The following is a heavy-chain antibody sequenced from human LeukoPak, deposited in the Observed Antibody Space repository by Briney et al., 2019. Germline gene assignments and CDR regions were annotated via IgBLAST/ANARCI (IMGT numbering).Heavy chain of an antibody. D-gene: IGHD3-3*01. CDR1: GFTFSSNG. Sequence: GGSLRLSCAASGFTFSSNGMSWVRQAPGKGLEWVSGISGSGDSTYYADFVKGRFTISRDNSKNTLYLQMNSLRAEDTAVYYCAKDQDDFPNWGRGTLVTVSS. V-gene: IGHV3-23*01. J-gene: IGHJ4*02. CDR3: AKDQDDFPN. CDR2: ISGSGDST.